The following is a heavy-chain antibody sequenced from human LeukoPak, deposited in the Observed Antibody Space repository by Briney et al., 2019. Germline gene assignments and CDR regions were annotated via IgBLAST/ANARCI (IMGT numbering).Heavy chain of an antibody. CDR2: IYHSGSI. D-gene: IGHD1-14*01. CDR3: ARDQYRAFDI. J-gene: IGHJ3*02. Sequence: SETLSLTCTVSGDAISCYYWSWIRQPPGKGLEWIGYIYHSGSINYNPSLKSRVTISVDTSNNQFSLKLSSVTAADTAVYYCARDQYRAFDIWGQGTMVTVSS. CDR1: GDAISCYY. V-gene: IGHV4-59*01.